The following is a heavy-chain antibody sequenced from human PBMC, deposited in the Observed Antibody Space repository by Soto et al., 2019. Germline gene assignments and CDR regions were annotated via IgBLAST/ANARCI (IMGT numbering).Heavy chain of an antibody. V-gene: IGHV5-51*01. Sequence: GESLKISCKGSGYSVTSYWIGWVRQMPGKGLEWMGIIYPGDSDTRYSPSFQGQVTISADKSISTAYLQWSSLKASDTAMYYCATGSHYYDSSGYYRGPPYYYYGMDVWGQGTTVTVSS. CDR1: GYSVTSYW. CDR3: ATGSHYYDSSGYYRGPPYYYYGMDV. CDR2: IYPGDSDT. J-gene: IGHJ6*02. D-gene: IGHD3-22*01.